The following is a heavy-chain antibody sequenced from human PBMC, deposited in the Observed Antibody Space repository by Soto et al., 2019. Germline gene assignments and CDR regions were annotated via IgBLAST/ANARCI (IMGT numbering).Heavy chain of an antibody. CDR2: IKSKTDGGTT. V-gene: IGHV3-15*01. CDR1: GFTFSNSW. D-gene: IGHD3-22*01. Sequence: PGGSLRLSCAASGFTFSNSWMSWVRQAPGKGLEWVGRIKSKTDGGTTDYAAPVKGRFTISRDDPKNTLYLQMNSLKTEDTAVYYCTTDVHYYDSSGYYGFDIWGQGTMVTVSS. CDR3: TTDVHYYDSSGYYGFDI. J-gene: IGHJ3*02.